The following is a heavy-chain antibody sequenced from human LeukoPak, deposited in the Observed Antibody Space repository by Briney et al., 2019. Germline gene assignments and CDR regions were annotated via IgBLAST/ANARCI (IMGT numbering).Heavy chain of an antibody. D-gene: IGHD2-15*01. CDR1: GGSISNYY. CDR2: IYYSGST. V-gene: IGHV4-59*08. CDR3: ARLFCSGGTCYDLFHY. J-gene: IGHJ4*02. Sequence: SETLSLTRTVSGGSISNYYWGWIRQPPGKGLEWIGYIYYSGSTNYNPSLRSRVTISVDTSKNRFSLKLNSVTATDTAVYYCARLFCSGGTCYDLFHYWGQGTLVTVSS.